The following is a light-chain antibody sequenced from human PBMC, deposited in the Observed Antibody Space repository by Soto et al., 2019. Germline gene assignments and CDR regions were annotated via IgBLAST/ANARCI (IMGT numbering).Light chain of an antibody. V-gene: IGKV3-20*01. J-gene: IGKJ4*01. CDR2: GAS. Sequence: EIVLTQSPGTLSLSPGERATLSCRASQSVSSSYLAWYQQKPGQAPRLLIYGASSRATGIPDRFSGSGSGTDFTLTISRLEPEDFAVYYCQRGLPFGGGTKVEIK. CDR1: QSVSSSY. CDR3: QRGLP.